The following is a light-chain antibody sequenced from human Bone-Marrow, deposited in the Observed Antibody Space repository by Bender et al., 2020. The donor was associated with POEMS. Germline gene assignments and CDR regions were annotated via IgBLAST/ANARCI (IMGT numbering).Light chain of an antibody. Sequence: QSALTQPRSVSGSPGQSVTISCTGASRDVGGYNYVSWYQQHPGKAPKPMIYEVSERPSGVPDRFSGSKSGNTASLTVSGLQAEDEADYYCSSFAGGNNVVFGGGISMTVL. CDR3: SSFAGGNNVV. CDR1: SRDVGGYNY. V-gene: IGLV2-8*01. J-gene: IGLJ2*01. CDR2: EVS.